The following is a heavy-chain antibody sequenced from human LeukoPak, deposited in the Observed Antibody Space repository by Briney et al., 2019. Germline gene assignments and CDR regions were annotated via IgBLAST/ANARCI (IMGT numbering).Heavy chain of an antibody. CDR1: GFTFSSYS. Sequence: PGGSLRLSCAASGFTFSSYSMNWVRQAPGKGLEWVSSISSSSSYIYYADSVKGRFTISRDNSKYTLYLQMNSLRAEDTAVYYCAKDLRRWELLLDYWGQGTLVTVSS. J-gene: IGHJ4*02. V-gene: IGHV3-21*01. D-gene: IGHD1-26*01. CDR2: ISSSSSYI. CDR3: AKDLRRWELLLDY.